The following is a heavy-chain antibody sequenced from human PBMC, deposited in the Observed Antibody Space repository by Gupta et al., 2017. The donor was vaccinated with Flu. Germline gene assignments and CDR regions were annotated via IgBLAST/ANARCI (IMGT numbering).Heavy chain of an antibody. CDR2: IIPIFGTA. CDR3: ATFNCSSTSCYSWNWYFDL. D-gene: IGHD2-2*01. Sequence: QVQLVQSGAEVKKPGSSVKVSCKASGGTFSSYAISWVRQAPGQGLEWMGGIIPIFGTANYAQKFQGRVTITADESTSTAYMELSSLRSEDTAVYYCATFNCSSTSCYSWNWYFDLWGRGTLVTVSS. J-gene: IGHJ2*01. V-gene: IGHV1-69*01. CDR1: GGTFSSYA.